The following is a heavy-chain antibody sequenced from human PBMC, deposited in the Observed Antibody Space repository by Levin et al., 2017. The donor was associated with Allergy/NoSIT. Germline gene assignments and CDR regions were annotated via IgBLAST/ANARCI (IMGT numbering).Heavy chain of an antibody. CDR1: GDSVSSHY. D-gene: IGHD2-21*01. Sequence: TSSETLSLTCTVSGDSVSSHYWNWIRQPAGKGLEWLGRFYTSDDTNYNPSLKSRVTMSFDTSKNHFSLKLSSVTAADTAVYYCARGGRSNCDNESCYSRNAFSIWGRGTMVIVSS. CDR2: FYTSDDT. V-gene: IGHV4-4*07. CDR3: ARGGRSNCDNESCYSRNAFSI. J-gene: IGHJ3*02.